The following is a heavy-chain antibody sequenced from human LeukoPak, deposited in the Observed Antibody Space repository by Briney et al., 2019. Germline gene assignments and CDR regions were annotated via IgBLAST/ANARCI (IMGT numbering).Heavy chain of an antibody. CDR1: GGSISSYY. Sequence: SETLSLTCTVSGGSISSYYWSWIRQPAGKGLEWIGRIYTSGSTNYNPSLKSRVTMSVDTSKNQFSLKLSSVTAADTAVYYCARGLVVGSYSFDAFDIWGQGTMVTVSS. CDR2: IYTSGST. J-gene: IGHJ3*02. V-gene: IGHV4-4*07. D-gene: IGHD1-26*01. CDR3: ARGLVVGSYSFDAFDI.